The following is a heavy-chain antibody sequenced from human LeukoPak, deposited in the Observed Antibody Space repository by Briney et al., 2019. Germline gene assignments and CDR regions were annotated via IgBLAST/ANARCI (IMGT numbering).Heavy chain of an antibody. J-gene: IGHJ6*02. D-gene: IGHD5-18*01. V-gene: IGHV3-49*04. CDR3: TRVSIQLWLYYGMDV. CDR1: RFTYGEHA. Sequence: AGGSLTLACTAPRFTYGEHAMSCVRQAPRKGLEWVGFIRSKAYRGTTEYAASVKGRFTISRDDSKSIANMQMNSLKTEDTALYYCTRVSIQLWLYYGMDVWGQGTTGTASS. CDR2: IRSKAYRGTT.